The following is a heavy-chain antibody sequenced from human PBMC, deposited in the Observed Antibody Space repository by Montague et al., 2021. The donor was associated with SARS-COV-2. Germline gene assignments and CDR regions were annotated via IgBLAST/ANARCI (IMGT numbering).Heavy chain of an antibody. V-gene: IGHV4-59*01. J-gene: IGHJ3*02. Sequence: SETLSLTCTVSGDSISSYYYNWIRHTPGKGLEWMGYAYYVPTTNSANTNSNTSLKRLVTISLDTSENQFSLKLSSVTAADTAVYYCASTWRFGVGYGFDIWGQGTMVTVSS. CDR3: ASTWRFGVGYGFDI. CDR2: AYYVPTTNSANT. CDR1: GDSISSYY. D-gene: IGHD3-3*01.